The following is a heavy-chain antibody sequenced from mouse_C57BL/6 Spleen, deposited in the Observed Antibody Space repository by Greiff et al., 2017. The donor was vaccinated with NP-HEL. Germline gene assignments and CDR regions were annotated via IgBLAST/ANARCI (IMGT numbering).Heavy chain of an antibody. V-gene: IGHV1-82*01. CDR3: ARERWLSYYFDY. D-gene: IGHD2-3*01. Sequence: QVQLQQSGPELVKPGASVKISCKASGYAFSSSWMNWVKQRPGKGLEWIGRIYPGDGDTNYNGKFKGKATLTADKSSSTAYMQLSSLTSEDSAVDFCARERWLSYYFDYWGQGTTLTVSS. CDR2: IYPGDGDT. J-gene: IGHJ2*01. CDR1: GYAFSSSW.